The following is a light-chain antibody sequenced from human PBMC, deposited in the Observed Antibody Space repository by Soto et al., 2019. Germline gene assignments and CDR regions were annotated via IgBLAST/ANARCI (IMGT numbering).Light chain of an antibody. J-gene: IGKJ5*01. Sequence: EIVLTQSPATLSLSPGERATLSCRASPSVTNYLAWYQQKPGQAPRLLIYGAFNRATGIPARFSGSGSGTDFSLTISSLEPEDFLVYYCQQRNFWAPVTFGQGTRLEIK. V-gene: IGKV3-11*01. CDR3: QQRNFWAPVT. CDR2: GAF. CDR1: PSVTNY.